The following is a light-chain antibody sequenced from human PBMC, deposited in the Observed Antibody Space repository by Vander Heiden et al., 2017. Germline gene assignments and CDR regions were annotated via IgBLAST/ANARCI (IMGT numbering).Light chain of an antibody. Sequence: EIVVTQSPATLSVSPGERVTLTGRASQSVSSNLAWHQQKRGQAPRLLIYGASTRATGTPARFSGSGSGTDFTLTISSLQSEDFAVYYCQQYKNWPPYTFGPGTKLEI. CDR3: QQYKNWPPYT. CDR2: GAS. V-gene: IGKV3-15*01. CDR1: QSVSSN. J-gene: IGKJ2*01.